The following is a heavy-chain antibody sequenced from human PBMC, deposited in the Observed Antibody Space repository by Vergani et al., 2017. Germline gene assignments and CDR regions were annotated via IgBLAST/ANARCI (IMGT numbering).Heavy chain of an antibody. D-gene: IGHD3-16*02. CDR3: ARASLRALVGYYYYMDV. J-gene: IGHJ6*03. CDR2: IFPSGNS. V-gene: IGHV4-38-2*01. Sequence: QVQLQESGPGLVKPSETLSLICDVFDFISNGHYWGWIRQPPGKGPEWIGYIFPSGNSDYNPSLKNRVSISLDKSKNQFSLWVNSVTAADTAVYFCARASLRALVGYYYYMDVWGKGKTVVVSS. CDR1: DFISNGHY.